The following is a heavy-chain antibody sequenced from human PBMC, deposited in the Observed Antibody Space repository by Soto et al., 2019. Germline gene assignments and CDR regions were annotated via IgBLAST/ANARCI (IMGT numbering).Heavy chain of an antibody. Sequence: GGSLRLSXAASGFTFSSYAMSWVRQAPGKGLEWVSAISGSGGSTYYADSVKGRFTISRDNSKNTLYLQMNSLRAEDTAVYSCATLLGLVVPGTFVCWGQGTLVTVSS. CDR1: GFTFSSYA. CDR3: ATLLGLVVPGTFVC. D-gene: IGHD3-22*01. V-gene: IGHV3-23*01. J-gene: IGHJ4*02. CDR2: ISGSGGST.